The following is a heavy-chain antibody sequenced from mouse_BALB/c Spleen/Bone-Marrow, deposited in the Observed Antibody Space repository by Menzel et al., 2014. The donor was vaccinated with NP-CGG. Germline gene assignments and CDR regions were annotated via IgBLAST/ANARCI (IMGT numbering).Heavy chain of an antibody. V-gene: IGHV14-3*02. J-gene: IGHJ3*01. Sequence: EAQRVESGAELVKPGASVKLSCTASGFNIKDTYMHWVKQRPEQGLEWIGRIDPANGNTKYDPKFQRKATITADTSSNTAYLQLSSLTSEDTAVYYCASYYYGSAWFAYWGQGTLVTVSA. CDR1: GFNIKDTY. CDR3: ASYYYGSAWFAY. CDR2: IDPANGNT. D-gene: IGHD1-1*01.